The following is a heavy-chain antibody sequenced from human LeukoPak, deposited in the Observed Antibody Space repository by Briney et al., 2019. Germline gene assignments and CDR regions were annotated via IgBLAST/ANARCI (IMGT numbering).Heavy chain of an antibody. CDR1: GFTFSSYS. CDR2: ISSSSSTI. J-gene: IGHJ6*03. V-gene: IGHV3-48*04. Sequence: GGSLRLSCAASGFTFSSYSMDWVRQAPGKGLEWVSYISSSSSTIYYADSVKGRFTISRDNAKNSLYLQMNSLRAEDTALYYCARDRDYYMDVWGKGTTVTVSS. CDR3: ARDRDYYMDV.